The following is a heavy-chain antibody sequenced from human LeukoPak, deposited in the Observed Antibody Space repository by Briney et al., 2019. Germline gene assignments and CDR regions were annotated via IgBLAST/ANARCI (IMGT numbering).Heavy chain of an antibody. D-gene: IGHD3-10*01. CDR3: ATGPMGRGVSYSFDY. CDR2: IGSGGST. Sequence: GGSLRLSCAGSGFSFSNYAMSGVRQAPGKGLEWVSVIGSGGSTYYSDSVKGRFTISRDNSKNTLYLQMNSLRAEDTAVYYCATGPMGRGVSYSFDYWGQGTLVTVSS. J-gene: IGHJ4*02. V-gene: IGHV3-23*01. CDR1: GFSFSNYA.